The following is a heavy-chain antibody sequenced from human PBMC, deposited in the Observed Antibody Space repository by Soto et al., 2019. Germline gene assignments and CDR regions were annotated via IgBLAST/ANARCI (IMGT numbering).Heavy chain of an antibody. V-gene: IGHV1-8*01. D-gene: IGHD3-9*01. CDR1: GYTFTSYY. J-gene: IGHJ4*02. CDR2: MNPNSGNT. Sequence: ASVKVSCKASGYTFTSYYINWVRQATGQGLEWMGWMNPNSGNTGYAQKFQGRVTMTRNTSISTAYMELSSLRSEDTAVYYCARGGRPGHINDILTPFDYWGQGTLVTVSS. CDR3: ARGGRPGHINDILTPFDY.